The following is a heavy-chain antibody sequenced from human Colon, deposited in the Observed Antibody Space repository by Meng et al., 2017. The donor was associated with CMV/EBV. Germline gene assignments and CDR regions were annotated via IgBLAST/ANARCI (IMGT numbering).Heavy chain of an antibody. V-gene: IGHV4-39*07. D-gene: IGHD3-3*01. J-gene: IGHJ4*02. CDR1: GDSISSSSFY. CDR3: ARDPYNFWCGAPF. Sequence: SETLSLTCTVSGDSISSSSFYWGWFRQPPGKGLEWIGYIYYSGSTYYNLSLKSRLTISLDTSKNQLSLDLTSVTAADTAMYYCARDPYNFWCGAPFWGQGTLVTVSS. CDR2: IYYSGST.